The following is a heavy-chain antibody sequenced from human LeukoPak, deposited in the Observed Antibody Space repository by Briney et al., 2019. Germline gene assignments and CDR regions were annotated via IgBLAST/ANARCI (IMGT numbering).Heavy chain of an antibody. V-gene: IGHV3-23*01. D-gene: IGHD2-21*02. CDR2: ISGSGGST. CDR3: AKVLVVVTATLDY. Sequence: GGSLRLSCAASGFTFSSYWMSWVRQAPGKGLEWVSAISGSGGSTYYADSVKGRFTISRDNSKNTLYLQMNSLRAEDTAVYYCAKVLVVVTATLDYWGQGTLVTVSS. CDR1: GFTFSSYW. J-gene: IGHJ4*02.